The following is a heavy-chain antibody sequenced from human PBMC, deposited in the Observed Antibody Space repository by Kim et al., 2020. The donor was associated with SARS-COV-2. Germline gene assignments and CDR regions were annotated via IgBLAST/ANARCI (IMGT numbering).Heavy chain of an antibody. J-gene: IGHJ3*02. CDR3: ARALEYGYDYVWGSYPPGDAFDI. D-gene: IGHD3-16*02. Sequence: GGSLRLSCAASGFTFSSYSMNWVRQAPGKGLEWVSYISSSSSTIYYADSVKGRFTISRDNAKNSLYLQMNSLRDEDTAVYYCARALEYGYDYVWGSYPPGDAFDIWGQGTMVTVSS. V-gene: IGHV3-48*02. CDR2: ISSSSSTI. CDR1: GFTFSSYS.